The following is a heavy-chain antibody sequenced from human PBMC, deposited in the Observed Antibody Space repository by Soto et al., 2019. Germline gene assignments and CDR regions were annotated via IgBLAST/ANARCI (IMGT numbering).Heavy chain of an antibody. CDR1: GGSISSGHW. CDR3: ARHIAVAGTRDFDY. D-gene: IGHD6-19*01. V-gene: IGHV4-4*02. J-gene: IGHJ4*02. Sequence: QVELQESGPGLVKTSGALSLTCAVSGGSISSGHWWSWVRQPPGEGLEWIGEIFQSGTTNYNPSVESRVIISMDKSKNQFSLEVISVTAADTAVYFCARHIAVAGTRDFDYWGQGTLVTVSS. CDR2: IFQSGTT.